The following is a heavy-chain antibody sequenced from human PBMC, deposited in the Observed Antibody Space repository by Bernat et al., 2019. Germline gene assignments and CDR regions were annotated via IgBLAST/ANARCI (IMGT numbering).Heavy chain of an antibody. CDR3: ARLGYRLAEY. V-gene: IGHV3-7*03. J-gene: IGHJ4*02. CDR2: LNQDGSET. Sequence: EVQLVESGGGLVQPGGSLILSCAASGFTFSSHWMGWVRQAPGEGLEWVANLNQDGSETYYVDSLKGRFTISRDNTKNSLYLQVNSLRTEDTAVYFCARLGYRLAEYWGQGTLVTVSA. CDR1: GFTFSSHW. D-gene: IGHD3-16*02.